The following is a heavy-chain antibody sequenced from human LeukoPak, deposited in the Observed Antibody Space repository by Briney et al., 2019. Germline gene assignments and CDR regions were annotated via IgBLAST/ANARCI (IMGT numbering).Heavy chain of an antibody. D-gene: IGHD2-8*02. CDR1: GFTFRNYG. Sequence: GGSLRLSCAASGFTFRNYGMHWVRQATGKGLEWVSFIWSDGNNRFYADSVKGRFTISRDNSKNMLYLQMAPLRAEDTALYYCAKDPGASVSGFHMDVWGKGTTVIVSS. CDR3: AKDPGASVSGFHMDV. V-gene: IGHV3-30*02. J-gene: IGHJ6*03. CDR2: IWSDGNNR.